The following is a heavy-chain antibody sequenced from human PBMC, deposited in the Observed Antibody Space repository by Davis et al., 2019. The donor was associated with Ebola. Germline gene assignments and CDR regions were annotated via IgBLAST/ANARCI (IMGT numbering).Heavy chain of an antibody. CDR2: IGAAGDT. J-gene: IGHJ5*01. V-gene: IGHV3-13*01. CDR1: GFTFRGYD. D-gene: IGHD6-13*01. Sequence: PGGPLRLSVPAPGFTFRGYDMHWVRQATGKGLEWFSAIGAAGDTYYPVSVKGRFTISRENAKNSLYLQMNSLRAEDTAVYYCARAGFGSTWFDCWGQGILVTVSS. CDR3: ARAGFGSTWFDC.